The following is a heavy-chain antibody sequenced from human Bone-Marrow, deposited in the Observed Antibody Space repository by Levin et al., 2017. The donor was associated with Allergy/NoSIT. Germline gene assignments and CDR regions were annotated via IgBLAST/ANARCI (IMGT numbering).Heavy chain of an antibody. CDR3: AREIPSYDYYGMDV. CDR2: MNPNSGNT. J-gene: IGHJ6*02. D-gene: IGHD2-2*02. Sequence: ASVKVSCKASGYTFTSYDINWVRQATGQGLEWMGWMNPNSGNTGYAQKFQGRVTMTRNTSISTAYMELSSLRSEDTAVYYCAREIPSYDYYGMDVWGQGTTVTVSS. CDR1: GYTFTSYD. V-gene: IGHV1-8*01.